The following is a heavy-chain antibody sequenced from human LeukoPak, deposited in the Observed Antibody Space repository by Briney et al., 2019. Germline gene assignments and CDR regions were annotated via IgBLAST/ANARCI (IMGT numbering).Heavy chain of an antibody. CDR1: GYTFTSYG. CDR2: ISAYNGNT. V-gene: IGHV1-18*01. J-gene: IGHJ4*02. CDR3: ARVGYYDILTGYYEGRYFDY. D-gene: IGHD3-9*01. Sequence: VTSVKVSCKASGYTFTSYGTSWVRQAPGQGLEWMGWISAYNGNTNYAQKLQGRVTMTTDTSTSTAYMELRSLRSDDTAVYYCARVGYYDILTGYYEGRYFDYWGQGTLATVSS.